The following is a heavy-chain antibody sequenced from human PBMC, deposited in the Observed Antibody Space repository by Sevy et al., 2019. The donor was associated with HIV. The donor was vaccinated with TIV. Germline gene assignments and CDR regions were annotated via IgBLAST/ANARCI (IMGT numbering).Heavy chain of an antibody. J-gene: IGHJ3*02. CDR2: IWYDGSNK. CDR3: AREFYYDSSGSDAFDI. D-gene: IGHD3-22*01. CDR1: GFTFSSYG. V-gene: IGHV3-33*01. Sequence: GGSLRLSCAASGFTFSSYGMHWVRQAPGKGLEWVAVIWYDGSNKYYADSVKGRFTISRDNSKNTLYLQMNSLRAEDTAVSYCAREFYYDSSGSDAFDIWGQGTMVTVSS.